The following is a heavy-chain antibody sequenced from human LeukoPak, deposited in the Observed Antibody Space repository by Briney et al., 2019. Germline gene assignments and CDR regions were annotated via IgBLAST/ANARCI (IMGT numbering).Heavy chain of an antibody. J-gene: IGHJ3*02. CDR3: AREALWGSYYLDAFDI. Sequence: QPGGSLRLSCAASGFTFSSYWMSWVRQAPGKGLEWVANIKQDGSEKYYVDSVKGRFTISRDNAKNSLYLQMNSLRAEDTAVYYCAREALWGSYYLDAFDIWGQGTMVTVSS. CDR1: GFTFSSYW. V-gene: IGHV3-7*01. CDR2: IKQDGSEK. D-gene: IGHD1-26*01.